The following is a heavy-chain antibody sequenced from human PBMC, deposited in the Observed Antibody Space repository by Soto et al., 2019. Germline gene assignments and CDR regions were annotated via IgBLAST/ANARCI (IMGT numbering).Heavy chain of an antibody. CDR2: ISYDGSKK. CDR1: GFTFSSYA. Sequence: QVQLVESGGGVVQPGRSLRLSCAASGFTFSSYAMHWVRQAPGKGLEWVAVISYDGSKKYYADSVKGRFTISRDNSKNTRYLPMNSRRAEDTAVYYSARVPTVVTTAYYFDYWGQGTLVTVSS. CDR3: ARVPTVVTTAYYFDY. V-gene: IGHV3-30-3*01. J-gene: IGHJ4*02. D-gene: IGHD4-17*01.